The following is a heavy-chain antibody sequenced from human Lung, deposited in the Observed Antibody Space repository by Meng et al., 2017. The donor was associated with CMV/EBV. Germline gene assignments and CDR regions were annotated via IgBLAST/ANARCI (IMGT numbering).Heavy chain of an antibody. Sequence: ASVKVSXKASGYTFTNYFIHWVRQAPGQGLDWVGVISPSGESRNYAPRFQGSVTMTSDSSASTVYMELLSLKSEDTAVYFCARDYGDCSLTGCLQYFYGLDVWGQGAPVTVSS. J-gene: IGHJ6*02. V-gene: IGHV1-46*01. D-gene: IGHD3-9*01. CDR1: GYTFTNYF. CDR2: ISPSGESR. CDR3: ARDYGDCSLTGCLQYFYGLDV.